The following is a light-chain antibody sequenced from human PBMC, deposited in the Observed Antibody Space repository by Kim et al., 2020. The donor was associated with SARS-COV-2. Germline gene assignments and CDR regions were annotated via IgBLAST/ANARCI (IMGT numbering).Light chain of an antibody. J-gene: IGKJ1*01. CDR1: QSVSSSY. V-gene: IGKV3-20*01. CDR3: QQYGSSPPWT. Sequence: PGERASLSCRASQSVSSSYLAWYQQKPGQAPRLLIYGASSRATGIPDRFSGSGSGTDFTLTISRLEPEDFAVYYCQQYGSSPPWTFGQGTKVDIK. CDR2: GAS.